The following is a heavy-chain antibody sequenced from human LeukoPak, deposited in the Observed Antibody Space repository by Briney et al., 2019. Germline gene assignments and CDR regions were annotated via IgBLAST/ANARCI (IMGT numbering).Heavy chain of an antibody. CDR1: GFTFSSYA. J-gene: IGHJ4*02. CDR2: ISSSSGYT. CDR3: AKGDEMWFGELFGLGED. D-gene: IGHD3-10*01. Sequence: NPGGSLRLSCAASGFTFSSYAMSWIRQAPGKGLEWISYISSSSGYTKYADSVKGRFTISRDNAKNSLYLQMNSLRTEDTALYYCAKGDEMWFGELFGLGEDWGQGTLVTVSS. V-gene: IGHV3-11*05.